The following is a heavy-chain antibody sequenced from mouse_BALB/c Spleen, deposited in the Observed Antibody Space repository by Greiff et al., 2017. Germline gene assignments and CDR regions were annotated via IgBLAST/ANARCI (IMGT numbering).Heavy chain of an antibody. D-gene: IGHD2-3*01. J-gene: IGHJ4*01. CDR3: ARSDDGYYVVYAMDY. CDR1: GFTFSSYA. V-gene: IGHV5-6-5*01. Sequence: EVQLVESGGGLVKPGGSLKLSCAASGFTFSSYAMSWVRQTPEKRLEWVASISSGGSTYYSDSVKDRFTISRDNARNILYLQMRSLRSRDTAMYYSARSDDGYYVVYAMDYWGQGTSVTVSA. CDR2: ISSGGST.